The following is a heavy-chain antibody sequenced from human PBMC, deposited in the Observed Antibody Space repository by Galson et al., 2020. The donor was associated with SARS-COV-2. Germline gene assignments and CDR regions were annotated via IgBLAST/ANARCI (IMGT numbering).Heavy chain of an antibody. CDR2: ISHGGST. J-gene: IGHJ6*02. V-gene: IGHV4-34*01. Sequence: SETLSLTCAVHGGSFSDYYWSWIRQPPGKGLEWIGEISHGGSTNYNPSLKSRVTISLDTSNNQFSLKLSSVTAADTALYFCTKGTIYGDYFYYGMDVWGQGTTVIVSS. D-gene: IGHD4-17*01. CDR3: TKGTIYGDYFYYGMDV. CDR1: GGSFSDYY.